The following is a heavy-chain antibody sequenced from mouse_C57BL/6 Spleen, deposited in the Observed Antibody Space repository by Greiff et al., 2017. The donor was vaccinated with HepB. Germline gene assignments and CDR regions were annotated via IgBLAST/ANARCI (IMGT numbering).Heavy chain of an antibody. CDR2: INPNNGGT. J-gene: IGHJ3*01. D-gene: IGHD2-10*01. CDR1: GYTFTDYN. V-gene: IGHV1-22*01. CDR3: AIPCYGNYWFAY. Sequence: EVQLQQSGPELVKPGASVKMSCKASGYTFTDYNMHWVKQSHGKSLEWIGYINPNNGGTSYNQKFKGKATLTVNKSSSTAYMELRSLTSEDSAVYYCAIPCYGNYWFAYWGQGTLVTVSA.